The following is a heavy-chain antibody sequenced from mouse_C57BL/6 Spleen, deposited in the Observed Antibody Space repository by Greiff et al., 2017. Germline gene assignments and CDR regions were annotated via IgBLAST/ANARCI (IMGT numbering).Heavy chain of an antibody. CDR3: ARPYYYGSTYYYAMDY. V-gene: IGHV5-9*01. CDR2: ISGGGGNT. D-gene: IGHD1-1*01. CDR1: GFTFSSYT. J-gene: IGHJ4*01. Sequence: EVQGVESGGGLVKPGGSLKLSCAASGFTFSSYTMSWVRQTPEKRLEWVATISGGGGNTYYPDSVKGRFTISRDNAKNTLYLQMNSLRSEDTALYYCARPYYYGSTYYYAMDYWGQGTSVTVSS.